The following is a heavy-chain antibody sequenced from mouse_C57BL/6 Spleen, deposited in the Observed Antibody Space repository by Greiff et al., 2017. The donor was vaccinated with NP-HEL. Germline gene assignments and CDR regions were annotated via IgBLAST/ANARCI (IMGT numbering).Heavy chain of an antibody. CDR1: GFTFSDYG. J-gene: IGHJ4*01. CDR3: ARPDCITTVVADYAMDY. D-gene: IGHD1-1*01. V-gene: IGHV5-17*01. Sequence: EVQLVESGGGLVKPGGSLKLSCAASGFTFSDYGMHWVRQAPEKGLEWVAYISSGSSTIYYADTVKGRFTISRDNAKNTLFRQMTSLRSEDTAMYYCARPDCITTVVADYAMDYWGQGTSVTVSS. CDR2: ISSGSSTI.